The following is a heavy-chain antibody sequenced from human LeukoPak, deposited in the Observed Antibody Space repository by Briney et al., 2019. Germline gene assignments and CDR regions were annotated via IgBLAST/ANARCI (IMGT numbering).Heavy chain of an antibody. D-gene: IGHD2-21*02. J-gene: IGHJ6*02. CDR2: ISAYNGNT. V-gene: IGHV1-18*01. Sequence: ASVKVSCKASGYTFTSYGISWVRQAPGQGLECMGWISAYNGNTNYAQKLQGRVTMTTDTSTSTAYMELRSLRSDDTAVYYCARDGCGGDCYSFHYYYGMDVWGQGTTVTVSS. CDR1: GYTFTSYG. CDR3: ARDGCGGDCYSFHYYYGMDV.